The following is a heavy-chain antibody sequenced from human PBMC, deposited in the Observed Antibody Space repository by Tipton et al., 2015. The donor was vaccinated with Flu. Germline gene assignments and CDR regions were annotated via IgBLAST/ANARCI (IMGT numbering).Heavy chain of an antibody. CDR3: ARGPYYDFWSGYLYYSYYGMDV. D-gene: IGHD3-3*01. CDR1: GYTFTSYD. J-gene: IGHJ6*02. Sequence: QLVQSGAEVKKPGASVKVSCKASGYTFTSYDINWVRQATGQGLEWMGWMNPNSGNTGYAQKFQGRVTMTRNTSISTAYMELSSLRSEDTAVYYCARGPYYDFWSGYLYYSYYGMDVWGQGTTVPVSS. V-gene: IGHV1-8*01. CDR2: MNPNSGNT.